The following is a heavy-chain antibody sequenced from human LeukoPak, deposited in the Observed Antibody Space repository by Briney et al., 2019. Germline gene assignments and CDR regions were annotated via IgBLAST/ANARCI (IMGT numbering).Heavy chain of an antibody. J-gene: IGHJ4*02. V-gene: IGHV3-30-3*01. CDR1: GFTFDDYA. CDR2: ISYDGSNK. CDR3: ARRGF. D-gene: IGHD3-10*01. Sequence: GGSLRLSCAASGFTFDDYAMHWVRQAPGKGLEWVAVISYDGSNKYYADSVKGRFTISRDNSKNTLYLQMNSLRAEDTAVYYCARRGFWGQGTLVTVSS.